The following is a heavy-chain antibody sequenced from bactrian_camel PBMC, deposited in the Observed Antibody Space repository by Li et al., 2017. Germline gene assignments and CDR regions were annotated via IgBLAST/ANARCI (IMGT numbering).Heavy chain of an antibody. D-gene: IGHD1*01. V-gene: IGHV3-2*01. CDR3: AKGAGPNDFGY. J-gene: IGHJ6*01. CDR1: GFTFSTYY. Sequence: HVQLVESGGGYVQPGGSLRLSCAASGFTFSTYYATWVRQAPGKGLEWVSSMHSTGSYTYYADSVQGRFTISRDVAKNTVYLQMNSLKSEDTALYFCAKGAGPNDFGYWGQGTQVTVS. CDR2: MHSTGSYT.